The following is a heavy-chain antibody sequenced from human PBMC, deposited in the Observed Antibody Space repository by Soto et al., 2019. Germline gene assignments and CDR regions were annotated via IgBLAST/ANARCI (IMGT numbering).Heavy chain of an antibody. V-gene: IGHV1-69*13. CDR3: ARDPGNSSSFFFP. J-gene: IGHJ5*02. CDR1: GGTFSSYA. Sequence: SVKVSCKASGGTFSSYAISWVRQAPGQGLEWMGGIIPIFGTANYAQKFQGRVTITADESTSTAYMELSSLRSEDTAVYYCARDPGNSSSFFFPWGQGTLVSVSS. CDR2: IIPIFGTA. D-gene: IGHD6-13*01.